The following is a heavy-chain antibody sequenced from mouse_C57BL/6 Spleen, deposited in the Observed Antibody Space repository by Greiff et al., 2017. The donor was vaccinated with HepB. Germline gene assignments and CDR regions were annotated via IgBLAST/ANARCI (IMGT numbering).Heavy chain of an antibody. J-gene: IGHJ3*01. Sequence: QVQLKESGPELVKPGASVKISCKASGYAFSSSWMNWVKQRPGKGLEWIGRIYPGDGDTNYNGKFKGKATLTADKSSSTAYMQLSSLTSEDSAVYFCARWDYDYDGRFAYWGQGTLVTVSA. CDR3: ARWDYDYDGRFAY. CDR1: GYAFSSSW. D-gene: IGHD2-4*01. V-gene: IGHV1-82*01. CDR2: IYPGDGDT.